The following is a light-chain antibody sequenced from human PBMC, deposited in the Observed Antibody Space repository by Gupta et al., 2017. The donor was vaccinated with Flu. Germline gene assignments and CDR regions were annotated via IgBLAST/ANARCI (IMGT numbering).Light chain of an antibody. Sequence: EIRMTPSPATLSASPGDTATLSCRASQGLGSNVAWYQQKPGQTPRLLIYGASSRTTGLPDRFSGGGSGTEFTLTISGLQSEDFGIYYCQQYNTWPTFGQGTTVEVK. CDR1: QGLGSN. J-gene: IGKJ1*01. CDR2: GAS. V-gene: IGKV3-15*01. CDR3: QQYNTWPT.